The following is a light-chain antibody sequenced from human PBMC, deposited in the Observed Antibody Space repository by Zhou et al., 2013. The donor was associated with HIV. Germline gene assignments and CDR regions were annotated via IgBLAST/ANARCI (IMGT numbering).Light chain of an antibody. V-gene: IGKV1-9*01. J-gene: IGKJ5*01. CDR3: LQHNTYPIT. CDR2: GAS. CDR1: QSISSW. Sequence: DIQMTQSPSSLSASVGDKVTITCRASQSISSWLAWYQQKEGRAPKLLIYGASTLQSGVPSRFSGSGSGTEFTLTISSLQPEDFATYYCLQHNTYPITFGQGTRLEIK.